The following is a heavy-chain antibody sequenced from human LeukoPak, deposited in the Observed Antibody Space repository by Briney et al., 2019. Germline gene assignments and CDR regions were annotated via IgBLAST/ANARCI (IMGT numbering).Heavy chain of an antibody. CDR2: ISGSGGNT. V-gene: IGHV3-23*01. CDR3: AKESTVTPGSVNWFDT. Sequence: GGSLRLSCATSGFTFSIYAMTWVRQAPGKGLEWVSTISGSGGNTYYADSVKGRFTISRDNSKNTLYLQMNRLRAEDTAVYYCAKESTVTPGSVNWFDTWGQGTLVTVSS. J-gene: IGHJ5*02. CDR1: GFTFSIYA. D-gene: IGHD4-17*01.